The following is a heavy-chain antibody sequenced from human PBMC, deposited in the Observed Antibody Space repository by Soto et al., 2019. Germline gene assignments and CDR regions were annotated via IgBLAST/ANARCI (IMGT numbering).Heavy chain of an antibody. CDR3: AAVPTGAYTEGFDY. Sequence: QLQLQESGSGMVKPSQTLSLTCAVSGGSISSGGYSWSWIRQPPGKVLESIGYIYHSGSTYYNPVLQRRVTISVDSFKNHFSLKLSSVTAAATAGYYCAAVPTGAYTEGFDYWGQGTLVTVSS. J-gene: IGHJ4*02. V-gene: IGHV4-30-2*01. D-gene: IGHD4-17*01. CDR1: GGSISSGGYS. CDR2: IYHSGST.